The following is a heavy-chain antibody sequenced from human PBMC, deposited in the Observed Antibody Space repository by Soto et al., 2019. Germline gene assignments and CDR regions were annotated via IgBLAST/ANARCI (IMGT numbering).Heavy chain of an antibody. CDR3: ATRFCSGGSCYEPYYYYGMDV. Sequence: GESLKISCKGSGYSFTSYWISWVRQMPGKGLEWMGIIYPSDSDTNYSPSFQGHVTISADKSINTAYLQWSSLKASDTAMYYCATRFCSGGSCYEPYYYYGMDVWGQGTTVTVSS. CDR2: IYPSDSDT. J-gene: IGHJ6*02. V-gene: IGHV5-51*01. D-gene: IGHD2-15*01. CDR1: GYSFTSYW.